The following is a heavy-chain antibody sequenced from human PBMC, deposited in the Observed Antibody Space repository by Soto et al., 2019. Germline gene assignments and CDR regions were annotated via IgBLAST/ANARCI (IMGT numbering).Heavy chain of an antibody. D-gene: IGHD6-6*01. CDR1: GGAISAFH. V-gene: IGHV4-4*07. J-gene: IGHJ3*02. CDR3: ARSPSTSTIGTFDI. CDR2: IYASGRT. Sequence: QVQLQESGPGLVKPSETLSLTCSVSGGAISAFHWNWIRQTAGKGLEWIGRIYASGRTKYNPSLESRVNMSVETSKRQFSLRLSSVTAADTAVYYCARSPSTSTIGTFDIWGQGTVVTVSS.